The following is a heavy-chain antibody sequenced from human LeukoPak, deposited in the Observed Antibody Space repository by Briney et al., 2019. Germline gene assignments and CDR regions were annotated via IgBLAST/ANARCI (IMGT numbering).Heavy chain of an antibody. V-gene: IGHV3-7*01. Sequence: GGSLRLSRAASGFTFSSYWMSWVRQAPGKGLEWVANIKQDGSEKYYVDSVKGRFTISRDNAKNSLYLQMNSLRAEDTAVYYCARGIDDYGVKFDYWGQGTLVTVSS. CDR2: IKQDGSEK. CDR3: ARGIDDYGVKFDY. J-gene: IGHJ4*02. CDR1: GFTFSSYW. D-gene: IGHD4-17*01.